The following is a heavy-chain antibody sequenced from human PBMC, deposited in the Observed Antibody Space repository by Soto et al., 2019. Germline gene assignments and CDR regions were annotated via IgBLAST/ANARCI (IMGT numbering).Heavy chain of an antibody. D-gene: IGHD6-13*01. V-gene: IGHV3-30-3*01. CDR3: ARVRALEIAVRPVDY. CDR2: ISYDGNSN. Sequence: XLGLSCAASGFTFSTYAMQWVRQAPGKGLEWLAVISYDGNSNYYADSVKGRFTISRDKSKNTLYLQMNSLRADDTAVYYCARVRALEIAVRPVDYWGQGTLVTVSS. CDR1: GFTFSTYA. J-gene: IGHJ4*02.